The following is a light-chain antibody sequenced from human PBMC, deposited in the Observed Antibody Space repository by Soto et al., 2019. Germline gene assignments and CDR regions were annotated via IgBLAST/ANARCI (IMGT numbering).Light chain of an antibody. V-gene: IGKV3-20*01. Sequence: EIVLTQSPGTLSLSPGERATLSCRASQSVSSSYLAWYQQKPGQAPRLLIYGASSRATGIPDRFSGSGSGTDFTLTISRLEPEDFAVYYCQQYDSSLTSTFGQGTKVEIK. CDR1: QSVSSSY. CDR3: QQYDSSLTST. CDR2: GAS. J-gene: IGKJ1*01.